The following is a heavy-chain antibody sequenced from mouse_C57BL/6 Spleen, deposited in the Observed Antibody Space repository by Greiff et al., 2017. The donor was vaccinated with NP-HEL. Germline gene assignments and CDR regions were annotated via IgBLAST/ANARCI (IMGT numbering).Heavy chain of an antibody. CDR2: IDPSDSET. CDR1: GYTFTSYW. Sequence: QVQLQQPGAELVRPGSAVKLSCKASGYTFTSYWMHWVKQRPIQGLEWIGNIDPSDSETHYNQKFKDKATLTVDKSSSTAYMQLSSLTSEDSAVYYCARSGYDGYYYAMDYWGQGTSVTVSS. V-gene: IGHV1-52*01. CDR3: ARSGYDGYYYAMDY. J-gene: IGHJ4*01. D-gene: IGHD2-2*01.